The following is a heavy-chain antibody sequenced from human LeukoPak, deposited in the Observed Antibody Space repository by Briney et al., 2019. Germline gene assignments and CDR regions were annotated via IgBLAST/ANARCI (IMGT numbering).Heavy chain of an antibody. CDR1: GFMFSNFA. CDR3: ARQRDYGEFLI. J-gene: IGHJ4*02. CDR2: ISGSGGST. V-gene: IGHV3-23*01. Sequence: GGSLRLSCAASGFMFSNFAMSWARQAPGKGLEWVSAISGSGGSTYYADSVKGRFTFSRDNSKNTLYLQMNSLRVEDTAVYYCARQRDYGEFLIWGQGTLVTVSS. D-gene: IGHD4-17*01.